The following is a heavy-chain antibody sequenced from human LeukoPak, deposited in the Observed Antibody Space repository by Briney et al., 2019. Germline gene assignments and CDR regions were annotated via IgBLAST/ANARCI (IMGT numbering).Heavy chain of an antibody. Sequence: GGSLRLSCAASGFTFSSYAMSWVRQAPGKGLEWVSAISGSGGSTYYADSVKGRFTISRDNSKNTLYLQMNSLRAEDTAVYYCAKDRYGSGSYYRLANWGQGTLVTVCS. J-gene: IGHJ4*02. D-gene: IGHD3-10*01. CDR2: ISGSGGST. CDR1: GFTFSSYA. V-gene: IGHV3-23*01. CDR3: AKDRYGSGSYYRLAN.